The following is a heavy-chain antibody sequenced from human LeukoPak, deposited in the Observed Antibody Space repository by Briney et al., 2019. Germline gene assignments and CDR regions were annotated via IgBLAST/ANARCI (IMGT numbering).Heavy chain of an antibody. D-gene: IGHD6-13*01. CDR1: GYSFTTYW. Sequence: GESLKISCQGSGYSFTTYWISWVRQLPGKGLEWMGRIDPSDSYTNYSPSFQGHVTISADKSFTTAYLQWTSLKASDTAMYYCARHAKAYGSSCDYWGQGTLVTVSS. CDR3: ARHAKAYGSSCDY. CDR2: IDPSDSYT. J-gene: IGHJ4*02. V-gene: IGHV5-10-1*01.